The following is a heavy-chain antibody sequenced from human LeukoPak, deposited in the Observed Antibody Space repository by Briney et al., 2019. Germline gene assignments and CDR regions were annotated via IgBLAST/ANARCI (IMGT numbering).Heavy chain of an antibody. V-gene: IGHV1-69*13. Sequence: ASVKVSCKASGGTFSSYAISWVRQAPGQGLEWMGGIIPIFGTASYAQKFQGRVTITADESTSTAYMELSSLRSEGTAVYYCASFTVAGTGDNWFDPWGQGTLVTVSS. J-gene: IGHJ5*02. CDR2: IIPIFGTA. CDR3: ASFTVAGTGDNWFDP. CDR1: GGTFSSYA. D-gene: IGHD6-19*01.